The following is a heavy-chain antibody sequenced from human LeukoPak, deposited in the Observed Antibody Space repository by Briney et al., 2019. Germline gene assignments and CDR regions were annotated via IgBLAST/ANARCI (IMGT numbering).Heavy chain of an antibody. CDR3: AIGYIQLWWFDY. Sequence: PGGSLRLSCAASGFTFSTYAMSWVRQAPGKGLQWVSLISGSGDGAHYADSVKGRFTISRDNSKNTVYLQMTNLRAEDTAVYYCAIGYIQLWWFDYWGQGSLVTVSS. V-gene: IGHV3-23*01. D-gene: IGHD2-21*01. CDR1: GFTFSTYA. J-gene: IGHJ4*02. CDR2: ISGSGDGA.